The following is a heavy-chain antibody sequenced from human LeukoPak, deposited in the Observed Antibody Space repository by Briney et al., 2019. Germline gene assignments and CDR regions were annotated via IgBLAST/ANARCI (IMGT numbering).Heavy chain of an antibody. CDR1: GFTFSSYA. V-gene: IGHV3-23*01. D-gene: IGHD1-26*01. CDR3: ARDLNNGSYHWFDP. J-gene: IGHJ5*02. Sequence: GGSLRLSCAASGFTFSSYAMSWVRQAPGKGLEWVSDISGSGGSTDYADSVKGRFTISRDNSKNTLYLQMNSLRAEDTAIYYCARDLNNGSYHWFDPWGQGTLVTVSS. CDR2: ISGSGGST.